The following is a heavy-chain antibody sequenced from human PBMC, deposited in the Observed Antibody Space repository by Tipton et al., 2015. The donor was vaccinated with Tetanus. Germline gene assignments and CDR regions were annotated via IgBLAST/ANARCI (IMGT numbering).Heavy chain of an antibody. CDR2: VHYTGKD. CDR1: GGSITSYY. CDR3: ARIGWPEHNMPGFDI. D-gene: IGHD2-2*01. J-gene: IGHJ3*02. V-gene: IGHV4-59*13. Sequence: GLEKPSETLSLTCNVSGGSITSYYWSWIRQRPGRGLEWVGYVHYTGKDNYSPSLRSRVTLSADTSKNHFSLQMKSVTAADTAVYYCARIGWPEHNMPGFDIWGQGTMVTVSS.